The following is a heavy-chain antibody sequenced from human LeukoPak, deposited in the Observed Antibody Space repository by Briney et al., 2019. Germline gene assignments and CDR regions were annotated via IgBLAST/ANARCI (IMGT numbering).Heavy chain of an antibody. CDR1: GYTFTVYY. J-gene: IGHJ4*02. CDR3: ARDATARDYSNSDY. Sequence: ASVKVSCKASGYTFTVYYIHWVRQAPGQGLEWMGWINPNSAGTNYAQKFQGRVTMTRDTSISTAYMELSSLRSDDTAVYYCARDATARDYSNSDYWGQGTLVTVSS. D-gene: IGHD4-11*01. CDR2: INPNSAGT. V-gene: IGHV1-2*02.